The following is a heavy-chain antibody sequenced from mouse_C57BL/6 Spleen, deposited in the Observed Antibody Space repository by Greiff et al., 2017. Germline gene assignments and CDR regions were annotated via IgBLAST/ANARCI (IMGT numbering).Heavy chain of an antibody. Sequence: QVQLQQSGAELVKPGASVKISCKASGYAFRRYWLNWVKQRPGKGLEWIGQIYPGYGATSYNGKFKGKATLTADHSSSTAYMQLSSLTEEDAAVYCGARGTGPYFDYWGQGTTLTVSS. D-gene: IGHD4-1*01. CDR1: GYAFRRYW. CDR2: IYPGYGAT. CDR3: ARGTGPYFDY. V-gene: IGHV1-80*01. J-gene: IGHJ2*01.